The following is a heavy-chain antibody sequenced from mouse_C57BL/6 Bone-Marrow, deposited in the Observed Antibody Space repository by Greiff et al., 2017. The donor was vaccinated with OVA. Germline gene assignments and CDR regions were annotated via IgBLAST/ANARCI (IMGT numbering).Heavy chain of an antibody. CDR3: ARSGHSSGYVGFAY. CDR2: IDPANGNT. V-gene: IGHV14-3*01. Sequence: EVMLVESVAELVRPGASVKLSCTASGFNIKNTYMHWVKQRPEQGLEWIGRIDPANGNTKYAPKFQGKATITADTSSNTAYLQLSSLTSEDTAIYYCARSGHSSGYVGFAYWGQGTLVTVSA. CDR1: GFNIKNTY. J-gene: IGHJ3*01. D-gene: IGHD3-1*01.